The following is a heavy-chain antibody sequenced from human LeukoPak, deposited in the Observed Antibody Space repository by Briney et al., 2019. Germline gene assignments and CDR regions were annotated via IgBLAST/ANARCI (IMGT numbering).Heavy chain of an antibody. CDR3: AITPRPKNIFDP. CDR1: GGSISSGSYY. CDR2: IHYNGNA. Sequence: PSETLSLACSVSGGSISSGSYYWAWLRQPPGKGLEWIASIHYNGNAFYNPSLKSRVTISRDTSENQFSLKVKSLTAADTAVYFCAITPRPKNIFDPWGQGTLVTVSS. V-gene: IGHV4-39*07. D-gene: IGHD6-6*01. J-gene: IGHJ5*02.